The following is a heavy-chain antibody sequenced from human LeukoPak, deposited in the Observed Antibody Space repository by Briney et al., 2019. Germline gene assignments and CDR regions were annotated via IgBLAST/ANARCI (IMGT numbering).Heavy chain of an antibody. D-gene: IGHD1-26*01. CDR1: GFTFTSSA. V-gene: IGHV1-58*01. J-gene: IGHJ4*02. Sequence: ASVKVSCKASGFTFTSSAVQWVRQARGQRLEWIGWIVVGSGNTNYAQKFQERVTITRDMSTSTAYMELSSLRSEDTAVYYCVGSGSYSRGVDYWGQGTLVTVSS. CDR3: VGSGSYSRGVDY. CDR2: IVVGSGNT.